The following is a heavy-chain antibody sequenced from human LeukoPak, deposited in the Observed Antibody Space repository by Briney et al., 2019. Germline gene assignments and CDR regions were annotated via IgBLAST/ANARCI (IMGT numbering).Heavy chain of an antibody. V-gene: IGHV1-3*04. J-gene: IGHJ6*03. CDR2: INTGDGDT. CDR1: GYTFTNYA. CDR3: ARVPPSSWDRSYYMDV. D-gene: IGHD6-13*01. Sequence: ASVKVSCKASGYTFTNYAMHWVRQAPGQRLEWMGWINTGDGDTKYSQNLQGRVTITRDTSATTAYMELSSLRSEDTAVYYCARVPPSSWDRSYYMDVWGKGTTVTVSS.